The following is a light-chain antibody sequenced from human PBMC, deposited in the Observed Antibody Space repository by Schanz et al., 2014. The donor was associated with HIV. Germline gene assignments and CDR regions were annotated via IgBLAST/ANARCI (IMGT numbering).Light chain of an antibody. CDR3: QQRTNWPIT. J-gene: IGKJ5*01. CDR2: GAS. CDR1: QSVSSSY. Sequence: EIVLTQSPGTLSLSPGERATLSCRASQSVSSSYLAWYQQKPGQAPTLLIYGASSSATGIPDRFSGSGSGTDFTLTISNLEPEDFAVYYCQQRTNWPITFGQGTRLEIK. V-gene: IGKV3D-20*02.